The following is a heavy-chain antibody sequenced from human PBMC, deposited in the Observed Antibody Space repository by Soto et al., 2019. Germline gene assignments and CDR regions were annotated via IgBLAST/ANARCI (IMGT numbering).Heavy chain of an antibody. D-gene: IGHD2-2*01. CDR1: GFTFSSYA. J-gene: IGHJ5*02. CDR3: VEVVTAFYWFDH. V-gene: IGHV3-23*01. Sequence: GGSLRLSCAASGFTFSSYAMSWVRQAPGKGLEWVSAISGSGGSTYYADSVKGRFTISRDNSKNTLYLQMNSLRAEDTAVYYCVEVVTAFYWFDHWGQGTLVTAS. CDR2: ISGSGGST.